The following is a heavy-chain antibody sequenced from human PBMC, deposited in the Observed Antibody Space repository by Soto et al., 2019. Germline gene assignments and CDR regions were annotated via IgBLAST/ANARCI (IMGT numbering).Heavy chain of an antibody. CDR2: INHSGST. Sequence: PSETLSLTCAVYGGSFSGYYWSWIRQPPGKGLEWIGEINHSGSTNYNPSLKSRVTISVDTSKNQFSLKLSSVTATDTAVYYCARGSQEYSGYDYLDYWGQGTLVTVSS. CDR1: GGSFSGYY. D-gene: IGHD5-12*01. V-gene: IGHV4-34*01. J-gene: IGHJ4*02. CDR3: ARGSQEYSGYDYLDY.